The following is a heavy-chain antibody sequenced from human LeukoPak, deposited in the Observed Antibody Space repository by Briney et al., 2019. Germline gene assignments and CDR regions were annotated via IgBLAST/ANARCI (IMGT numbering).Heavy chain of an antibody. V-gene: IGHV4-4*02. Sequence: SETLSLTCAVSGGSITSSHWWSWARQPPGKGLEWIGEIYHGGTTNYNPSLKSRVTMSVDESKNQSSLKLSSVTAADTAVYYCATYFYGGDYASYYFDYWGQGTLVTVSS. CDR2: IYHGGTT. J-gene: IGHJ4*02. CDR1: GGSITSSHW. D-gene: IGHD4-23*01. CDR3: ATYFYGGDYASYYFDY.